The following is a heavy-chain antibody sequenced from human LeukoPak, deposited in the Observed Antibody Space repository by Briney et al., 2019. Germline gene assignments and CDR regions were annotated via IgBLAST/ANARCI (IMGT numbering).Heavy chain of an antibody. V-gene: IGHV3-30*02. Sequence: PGGSLRLSCAASGFTFSSYGMHWVRQAPGKGLEWVAFIRYDGSNKYYADSVKGRFTISRDNSKNPLYLQMNSLRAEDTAVYYCAKVQRRYFDWLSRAPYYFDYWGQGTLVTVSS. J-gene: IGHJ4*02. CDR2: IRYDGSNK. CDR1: GFTFSSYG. D-gene: IGHD3-9*01. CDR3: AKVQRRYFDWLSRAPYYFDY.